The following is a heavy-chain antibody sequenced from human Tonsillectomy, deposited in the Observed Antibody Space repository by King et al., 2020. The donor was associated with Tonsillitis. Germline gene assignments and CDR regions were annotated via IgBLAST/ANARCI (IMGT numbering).Heavy chain of an antibody. CDR1: GGTFSTYN. J-gene: IGHJ4*02. V-gene: IGHV1-69*01. CDR2: IIPVYATA. D-gene: IGHD3-10*01. CDR3: ARGGGDFREFFDY. Sequence: VQLVQSGAEVRKPGSSVKVSCRASGGTFSTYNINWVRQAPGQGLEWMGGIIPVYATANYAQKFQGKVTITADDSTRTAYLELSGLRSEDTAVYYCARGGGDFREFFDYWGQGTLVTVSS.